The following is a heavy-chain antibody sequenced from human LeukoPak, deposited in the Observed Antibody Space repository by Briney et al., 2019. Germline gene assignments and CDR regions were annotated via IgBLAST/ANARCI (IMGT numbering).Heavy chain of an antibody. CDR1: GGSISSRSYY. V-gene: IGHV4-39*01. Sequence: SETLSLTCTVSGGSISSRSYYWGWLRQPPGKGLEWIGSIYYSGSTYYNPSLKSRVTISVDTSKNQFSLKLSSVTAADTAVYYCTAGRSDYFDFWGQGTLVTVSS. J-gene: IGHJ4*02. CDR2: IYYSGST. D-gene: IGHD6-25*01. CDR3: TAGRSDYFDF.